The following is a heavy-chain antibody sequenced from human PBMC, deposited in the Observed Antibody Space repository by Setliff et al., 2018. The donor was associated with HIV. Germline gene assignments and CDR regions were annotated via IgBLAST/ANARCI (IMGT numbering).Heavy chain of an antibody. CDR2: IKTKTDGGTT. Sequence: GGSLRLSCAASGLLFTNAWMSWVRQAPGKGLEWVGRIKTKTDGGTTDYAAPVKGRFTISRDNSKNTLYLQMNSLRAEDTAVYYCAKGPIIAAAGTFDYWGQGTLVTVSS. V-gene: IGHV3-15*01. J-gene: IGHJ4*02. D-gene: IGHD6-13*01. CDR1: GLLFTNAW. CDR3: AKGPIIAAAGTFDY.